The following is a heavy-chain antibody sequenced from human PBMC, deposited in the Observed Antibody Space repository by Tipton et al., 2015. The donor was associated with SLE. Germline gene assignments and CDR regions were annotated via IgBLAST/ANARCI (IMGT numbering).Heavy chain of an antibody. D-gene: IGHD1-1*01. V-gene: IGHV4-59*01. CDR2: IYYSEST. Sequence: TLSLTCTVSGGSISSYYWSWIRQPPGKGLEWIGYIYYSESTNYNPSLKSRVTISVDTSKNQFSLKLSSVTAADTAVYYCASERRGAFDIWGQGTMVTVSS. CDR1: GGSISSYY. CDR3: ASERRGAFDI. J-gene: IGHJ3*02.